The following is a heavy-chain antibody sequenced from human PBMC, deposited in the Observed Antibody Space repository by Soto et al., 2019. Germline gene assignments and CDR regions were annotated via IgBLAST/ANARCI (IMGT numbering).Heavy chain of an antibody. D-gene: IGHD2-2*02. V-gene: IGHV3-53*01. Sequence: EVQLVESGGGLIQPGGSLRLSCAASGVTVSNNYMRWVRQAPGKGLEWVSLIYSGGGTQYADSVKGRFTISRDSSKNTLYLQMNSLRAEDTAVYYCARDPPAIGLTGAGAWGQGTLVTVSS. CDR1: GVTVSNNY. CDR3: ARDPPAIGLTGAGA. CDR2: IYSGGGT. J-gene: IGHJ5*02.